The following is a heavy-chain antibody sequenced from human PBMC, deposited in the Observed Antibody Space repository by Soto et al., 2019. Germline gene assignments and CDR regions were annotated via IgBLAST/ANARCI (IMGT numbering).Heavy chain of an antibody. CDR1: GFTFSSYS. J-gene: IGHJ4*02. Sequence: GGSLRLSCAASGFTFSSYSMNWVRQAPGKGLEWVSSISSSSSYIYYADSVKGRFTISRDNAKNSLYLQMNSLRAEDTAVYYCARLVGYQLPLDYWGQGTLVTVSS. CDR3: ARLVGYQLPLDY. D-gene: IGHD2-2*01. CDR2: ISSSSSYI. V-gene: IGHV3-21*01.